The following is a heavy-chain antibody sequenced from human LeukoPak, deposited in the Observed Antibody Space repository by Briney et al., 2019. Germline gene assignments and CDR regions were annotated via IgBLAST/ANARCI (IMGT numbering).Heavy chain of an antibody. D-gene: IGHD3-10*01. V-gene: IGHV3-9*01. CDR3: ARDAYYYGSGSHFDY. CDR1: GFTFDDYA. J-gene: IGHJ4*02. Sequence: GRSLRLSCAASGFTFDDYAMPWVRHAPGKGLEWVSGISWNSGSIGYADSVKGRFTISRDNAKNTLYLQMNSLRAEDTAVYYCARDAYYYGSGSHFDYWGQGTLVTVSS. CDR2: ISWNSGSI.